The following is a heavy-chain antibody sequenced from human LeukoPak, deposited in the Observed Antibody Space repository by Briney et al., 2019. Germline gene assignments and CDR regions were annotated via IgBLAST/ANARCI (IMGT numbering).Heavy chain of an antibody. Sequence: GGSLRLSCAASGFTFSNYGMSWVRQAPGKGLEWVSYIGSGSSPTYYAESMKGRFTISRDNAKNSLYLQMNSLRAEDTALYYCVRDQYSNYYYYGMDVWGQGTTVTVSS. J-gene: IGHJ6*02. D-gene: IGHD4-11*01. V-gene: IGHV3-48*04. CDR2: IGSGSSPT. CDR1: GFTFSNYG. CDR3: VRDQYSNYYYYGMDV.